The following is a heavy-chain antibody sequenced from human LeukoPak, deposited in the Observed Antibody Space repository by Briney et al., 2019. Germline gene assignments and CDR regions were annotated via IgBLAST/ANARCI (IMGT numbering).Heavy chain of an antibody. V-gene: IGHV4-4*07. Sequence: PSETLSLTCTVSGGSISSYYWSWIRQPAGKGLEWIGRIYTSGSTNYNPSLKSRVTMSVDTSKNQFSLKLSSVTAADTAVYYCARDPVMIFGVVIIGVDAFDIWGQGTMVTVSS. CDR3: ARDPVMIFGVVIIGVDAFDI. CDR1: GGSISSYY. J-gene: IGHJ3*02. CDR2: IYTSGST. D-gene: IGHD3-3*01.